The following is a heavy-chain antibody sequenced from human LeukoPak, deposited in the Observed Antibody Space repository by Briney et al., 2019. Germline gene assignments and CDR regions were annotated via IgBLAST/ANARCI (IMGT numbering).Heavy chain of an antibody. CDR1: GFTFSSYA. CDR2: ISGSGGST. D-gene: IGHD6-6*01. V-gene: IGHV3-23*01. CDR3: AKGPQPVGALVAQDY. J-gene: IGHJ4*02. Sequence: GGSLRLSCAASGFTFSSYAMSWVRPAPGKGLEWVSAISGSGGSTYYADSVKGRFTISRDNSKNTLYLQMNSLRAEDTAVYYCAKGPQPVGALVAQDYWGQGTLVTVSS.